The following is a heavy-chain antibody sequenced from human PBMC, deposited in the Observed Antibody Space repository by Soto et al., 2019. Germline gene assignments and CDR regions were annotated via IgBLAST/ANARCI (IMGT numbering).Heavy chain of an antibody. CDR1: GCSLRDHA. V-gene: IGHV3-23*01. J-gene: IGHJ4*02. Sequence: SGGGVVQPGESLRLSCAASGCSLRDHALSWVRQAPGGGLEWVSGISGSGDRTNYADFVRGRFIISKDRAKNTLYLDMSGLRVDDTDVYFCGRTYTGGWGQGTLVTVSS. D-gene: IGHD3-10*01. CDR2: ISGSGDRT. CDR3: GRTYTGG.